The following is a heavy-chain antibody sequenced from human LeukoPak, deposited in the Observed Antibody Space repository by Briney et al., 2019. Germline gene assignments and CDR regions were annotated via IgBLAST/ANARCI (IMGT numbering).Heavy chain of an antibody. D-gene: IGHD3-22*01. CDR1: GFTFDDCT. J-gene: IGHJ4*02. V-gene: IGHV3-43*01. Sequence: PGGSLRLSCAASGFTFDDCTMHWVRQAPGKGLEWVSLINWDGGSTYYADSVKGRFTISRDNAKNSLYLQMNSLRAEDTAVYYCARDSLTMIDFYFDYWGQGTLVTVSS. CDR2: INWDGGST. CDR3: ARDSLTMIDFYFDY.